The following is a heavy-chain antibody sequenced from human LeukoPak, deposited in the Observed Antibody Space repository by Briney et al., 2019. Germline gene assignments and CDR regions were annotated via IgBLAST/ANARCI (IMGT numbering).Heavy chain of an antibody. CDR2: INHSGST. CDR1: GGSFSGYY. V-gene: IGHV4-34*01. Sequence: SETLSLTCGVYGGSFSGYYWSWIRQPPGKGLEWIGEINHSGSTNYNPSLKSRVTISVDTSKNQFSLKLSSVTAADTAVCYCARRNYYDSSGYYGYWGQGTLVTVSS. J-gene: IGHJ4*02. CDR3: ARRNYYDSSGYYGY. D-gene: IGHD3-22*01.